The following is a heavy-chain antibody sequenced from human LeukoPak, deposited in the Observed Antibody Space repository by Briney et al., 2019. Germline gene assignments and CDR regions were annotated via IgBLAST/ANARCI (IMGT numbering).Heavy chain of an antibody. J-gene: IGHJ4*02. CDR3: ARDWMGAGYSYGNWPFDY. D-gene: IGHD5-18*01. CDR1: GGSISSSSYY. V-gene: IGHV4-39*07. Sequence: PSETLSLTCTVSGGSISSSSYYWGWIRQPPGKGLEWIGSIYYSGSTYYNPSLKSRVTISVDTSKNQFSLKLSSVTAADTAVYYCARDWMGAGYSYGNWPFDYWGQGTLVTVSS. CDR2: IYYSGST.